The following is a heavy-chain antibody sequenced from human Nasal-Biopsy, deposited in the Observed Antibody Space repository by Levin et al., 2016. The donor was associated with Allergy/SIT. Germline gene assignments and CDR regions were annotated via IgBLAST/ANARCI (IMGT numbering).Heavy chain of an antibody. V-gene: IGHV1-2*02. CDR3: ARVGVSYCDRSPCYTVWYFDL. D-gene: IGHD2-21*01. CDR2: INPNSGDT. J-gene: IGHJ2*01. Sequence: ASVKVSCKASGYPFSGYYMHWVRQAPGQGLEWVGWINPNSGDTNYAQKFQGRVTVTRDTSLRTVYMELNSLRSDDTAVYYCARVGVSYCDRSPCYTVWYFDLWGRGTLVTVSS. CDR1: GYPFSGYY.